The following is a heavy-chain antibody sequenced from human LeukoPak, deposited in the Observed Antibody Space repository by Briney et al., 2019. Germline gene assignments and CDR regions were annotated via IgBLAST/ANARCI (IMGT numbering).Heavy chain of an antibody. Sequence: GGSLRLSCAASGIDFSGFYTHWVRQASGRGLEWVGLVRNKPNSYTTVYAASVKGRFTISRDGSKNTAYLQMNSLKAEDTAVYYCTRQECSGGSCSYVDYWGQGTLVTVSS. CDR3: TRQECSGGSCSYVDY. V-gene: IGHV3-73*01. CDR2: VRNKPNSYTT. J-gene: IGHJ4*02. D-gene: IGHD2-15*01. CDR1: GIDFSGFY.